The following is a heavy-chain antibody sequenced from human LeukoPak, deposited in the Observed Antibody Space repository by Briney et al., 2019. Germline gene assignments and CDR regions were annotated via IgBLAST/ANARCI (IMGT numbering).Heavy chain of an antibody. V-gene: IGHV3-23*01. CDR3: SKDPNGDYVGAFDM. Sequence: GGSLRLSCTASGLTFSNYATTWVRQAPGKGLEWVSSITGSGRGTYYADSVKGRFSVSRDNSQNTVFLHMDSLRADDTALYYCSKDPNGDYVGAFDMWGPGTMVTVSS. CDR2: ITGSGRGT. D-gene: IGHD4-17*01. CDR1: GLTFSNYA. J-gene: IGHJ3*02.